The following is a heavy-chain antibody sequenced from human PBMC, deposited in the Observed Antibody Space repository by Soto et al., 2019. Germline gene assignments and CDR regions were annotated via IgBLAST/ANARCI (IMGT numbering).Heavy chain of an antibody. CDR1: GFSLSTSGVG. Sequence: QITLKESGPTLVKPTQTLTLTCTFSGFSLSTSGVGVGWIRQPPGKALEWLALIYWDDDKRYSTSLKSRLTITKDTAKNQLVLTMTNMDPVDTATYCCAHTEVVLGPSNWYAHWGQGTLVTVSS. V-gene: IGHV2-5*02. D-gene: IGHD2-2*01. CDR2: IYWDDDK. CDR3: AHTEVVLGPSNWYAH. J-gene: IGHJ5*02.